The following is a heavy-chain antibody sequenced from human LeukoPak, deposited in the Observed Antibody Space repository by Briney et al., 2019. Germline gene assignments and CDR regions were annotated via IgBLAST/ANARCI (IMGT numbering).Heavy chain of an antibody. J-gene: IGHJ4*02. V-gene: IGHV1-2*06. CDR2: INPNSGGT. Sequence: ASVKVSCKASGYTFTGYYMHWVRQAPGQGLEWMARINPNSGGTNYAQKFQGRVTMTRDTSISTAYMELSRLRSDDTAVYYCARADLFGMVRGVIIKYWGQGTLVTVSS. D-gene: IGHD3-10*01. CDR1: GYTFTGYY. CDR3: ARADLFGMVRGVIIKY.